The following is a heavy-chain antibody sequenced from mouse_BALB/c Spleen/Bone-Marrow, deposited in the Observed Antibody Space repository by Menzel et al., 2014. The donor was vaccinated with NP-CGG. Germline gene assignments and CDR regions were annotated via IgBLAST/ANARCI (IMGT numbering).Heavy chain of an antibody. D-gene: IGHD6-2*01. J-gene: IGHJ3*01. CDR2: ILPGSGST. CDR3: AREVSY. CDR1: GYTFSSYW. V-gene: IGHV1-9*01. Sequence: VQLQQSGAELMKPGASVKISCKATGYTFSSYWIEWVKERPGHGLEWIGEILPGSGSTNYNEKFKGKATFTADTSSNTAYMQLSSLTPEDSAVYYCAREVSYWGQGTLVTVSA.